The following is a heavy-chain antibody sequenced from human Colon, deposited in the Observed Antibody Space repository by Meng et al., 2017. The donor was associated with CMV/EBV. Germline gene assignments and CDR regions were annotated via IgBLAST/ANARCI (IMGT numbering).Heavy chain of an antibody. D-gene: IGHD3-22*01. CDR1: GFKFDDYL. Sequence: GGSLRLSCTASGFKFDDYLMLWVRQAPGKGLEWVAGINWNSAAIGYAASVKGRFTISRDNAKNSLYLQMNALRPEDTAVYYCVKDLRWDGYSNYGLDVWGQGTTVTVSS. CDR3: VKDLRWDGYSNYGLDV. J-gene: IGHJ6*02. V-gene: IGHV3-9*01. CDR2: INWNSAAI.